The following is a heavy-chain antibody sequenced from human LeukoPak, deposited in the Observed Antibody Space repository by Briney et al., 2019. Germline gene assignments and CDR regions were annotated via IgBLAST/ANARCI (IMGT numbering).Heavy chain of an antibody. V-gene: IGHV3-21*01. CDR2: ISSSSSYI. J-gene: IGHJ3*02. Sequence: PGGSLRLSCAASGFTFSSYSMNWVRQAPGKGLEWVSSISSSSSYIYYADSVKGRFTISRDNAKNSLYLQMNSLRAEDTAVYYCARPDEQQLVRDAFDIWGQGTMVTSSS. CDR1: GFTFSSYS. CDR3: ARPDEQQLVRDAFDI. D-gene: IGHD6-13*01.